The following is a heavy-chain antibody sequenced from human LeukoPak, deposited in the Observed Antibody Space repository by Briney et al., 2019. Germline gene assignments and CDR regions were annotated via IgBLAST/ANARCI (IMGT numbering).Heavy chain of an antibody. CDR1: GFTFSDHY. Sequence: GGSLRLSCAASGFTFSDHYMDWVRQAPGKGLEWVGRSGSKANSYTTKYAASVKGRFTISRDDSKNSLYLQMNSLKTEDTAVYYCARDAKAVAGNYYYSGMDVWGQGTTVAVSS. D-gene: IGHD6-19*01. V-gene: IGHV3-72*01. CDR2: SGSKANSYTT. J-gene: IGHJ6*02. CDR3: ARDAKAVAGNYYYSGMDV.